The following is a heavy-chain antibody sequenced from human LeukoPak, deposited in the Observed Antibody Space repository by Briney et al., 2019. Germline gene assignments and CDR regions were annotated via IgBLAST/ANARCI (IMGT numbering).Heavy chain of an antibody. J-gene: IGHJ4*02. D-gene: IGHD3-9*01. Sequence: PSETLSLTCTVPSSSISGYYWSWIRQPPGKGLEWIGYIYYSGSTNYNSSLKSRVTISVDTSKNQFSLKLSSVTAADTAVYYCARHEFMTGDFDYWGQGTLVTVSS. CDR3: ARHEFMTGDFDY. V-gene: IGHV4-59*08. CDR2: IYYSGST. CDR1: SSSISGYY.